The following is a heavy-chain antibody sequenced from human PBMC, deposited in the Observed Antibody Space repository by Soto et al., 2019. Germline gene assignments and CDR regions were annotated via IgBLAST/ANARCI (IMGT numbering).Heavy chain of an antibody. CDR2: IIPIFGTA. CDR3: ATRYDFWSGYYTHTYYYYGMDV. D-gene: IGHD3-3*01. CDR1: GGTFSSYA. J-gene: IGHJ6*02. V-gene: IGHV1-69*13. Sequence: SVKVSCKASGGTFSSYAISWVRQAPGQGLEWMGGIIPIFGTANYAQKFQGRVTITADESTSTAYMELSSLRSEDTAVYYCATRYDFWSGYYTHTYYYYGMDVWGQGTTVTVSS.